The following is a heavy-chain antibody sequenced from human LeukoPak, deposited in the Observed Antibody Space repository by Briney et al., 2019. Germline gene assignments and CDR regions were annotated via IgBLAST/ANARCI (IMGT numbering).Heavy chain of an antibody. D-gene: IGHD4-17*01. Sequence: PGGSLRLSCAAAGLSFSNFGMSWVRQEAGKGLEWVLALTGSGDNTYYPASVKGRFPFSRDNSKNTLYLQMNRLRAEDTAVYYCAKGGEEIWYFDLWGRGTLVTVAS. CDR1: GLSFSNFG. CDR3: AKGGEEIWYFDL. J-gene: IGHJ2*01. CDR2: LTGSGDNT. V-gene: IGHV3-23*01.